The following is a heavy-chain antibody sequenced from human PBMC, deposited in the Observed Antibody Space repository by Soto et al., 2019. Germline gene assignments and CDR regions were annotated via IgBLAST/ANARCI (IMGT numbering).Heavy chain of an antibody. Sequence: SETLSLTCTVSGGSISSYYWSWIRQPPGKGLEWIGYIYYSGSTNYNPSLKSRVTISVDTSKNQFSLTLSSVTAADTVVYYCARGVGSSWSVGPAGGFDYWGPGTLVTVSS. V-gene: IGHV4-59*01. CDR3: ARGVGSSWSVGPAGGFDY. CDR2: IYYSGST. D-gene: IGHD6-13*01. J-gene: IGHJ4*02. CDR1: GGSISSYY.